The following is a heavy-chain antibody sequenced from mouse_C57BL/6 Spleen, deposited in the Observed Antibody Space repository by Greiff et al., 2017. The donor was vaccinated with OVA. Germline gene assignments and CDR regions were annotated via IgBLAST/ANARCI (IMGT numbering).Heavy chain of an antibody. Sequence: EVQVVESGPGLVKPSQSLSLTCSVTGYSITSGYYWNWIRQFPGNKLEWMGYISYDGSNNYNPSLKNRISITRDTSKNQFFLKLNSVTTEDTATYYCARDDSGYNYWGQGTTLTVSS. V-gene: IGHV3-6*01. J-gene: IGHJ2*01. D-gene: IGHD3-2*02. CDR3: ARDDSGYNY. CDR2: ISYDGSN. CDR1: GYSITSGYY.